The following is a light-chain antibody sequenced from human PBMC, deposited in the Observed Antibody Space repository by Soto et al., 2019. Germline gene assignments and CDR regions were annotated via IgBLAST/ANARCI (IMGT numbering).Light chain of an antibody. CDR1: QSVSSSY. CDR3: QRYGSSLYT. CDR2: GTS. V-gene: IGKV3-20*01. Sequence: EIVLTQSPGTLSLSPGERATLSCRASQSVSSSYLAWYQQNPGQAPRLLIYGTSSRATGIPDKFSGSGSGTDFTLTINRLEPEDSAVYYCQRYGSSLYTFGQGTKLEIK. J-gene: IGKJ2*01.